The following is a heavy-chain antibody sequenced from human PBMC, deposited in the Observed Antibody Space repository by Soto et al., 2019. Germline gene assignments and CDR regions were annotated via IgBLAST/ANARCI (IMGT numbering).Heavy chain of an antibody. V-gene: IGHV4-59*01. CDR1: GGSISSYY. D-gene: IGHD4-17*01. CDR3: ARDNYGALGGWFDP. CDR2: IYYSGST. Sequence: SETLSLTCTVSGGSISSYYWSWIRQPPGKGLEWIGYIYYSGSTNYNPSLKSRVTISVDTSKNQFSLKLSSVTAADTAVYYCARDNYGALGGWFDPWGQGTLVTVS. J-gene: IGHJ5*02.